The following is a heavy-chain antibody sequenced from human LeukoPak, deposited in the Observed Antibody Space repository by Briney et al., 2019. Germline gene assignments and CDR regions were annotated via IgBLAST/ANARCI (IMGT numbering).Heavy chain of an antibody. D-gene: IGHD6-13*01. Sequence: ASVKVSCKASGYTFTSYYMHWVRQAPGQGLEWMGIINPSGGSTSYAQKFQGRVTMTRDTSTSTVYMELSSLRSEDTAAYYCIAAAGTSDDYWGQGTLVTVSS. CDR3: IAAAGTSDDY. CDR2: INPSGGST. CDR1: GYTFTSYY. J-gene: IGHJ4*02. V-gene: IGHV1-46*01.